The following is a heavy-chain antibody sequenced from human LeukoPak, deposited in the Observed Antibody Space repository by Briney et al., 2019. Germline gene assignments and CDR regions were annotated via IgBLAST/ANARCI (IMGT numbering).Heavy chain of an antibody. V-gene: IGHV3-21*01. D-gene: IGHD3-22*01. CDR1: GFTFSNYE. Sequence: GGSLRLSCVASGFTFSNYEMNWVRQTPGKGLEWVSSISSGRSYLYYADSVKGRFTISRDNAKNSLYLQMNSLRAEDTAMYYCARGGGVVVSDAFDVWGQGTMVTVSS. J-gene: IGHJ3*01. CDR3: ARGGGVVVSDAFDV. CDR2: ISSGRSYL.